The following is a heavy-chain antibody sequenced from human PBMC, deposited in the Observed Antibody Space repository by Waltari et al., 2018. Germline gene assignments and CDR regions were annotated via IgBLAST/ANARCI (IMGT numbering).Heavy chain of an antibody. CDR3: ARGDWNAGLGWFDP. Sequence: QVQLQESCPGLVKPSETLSLTCTVFGGSIRSYYWTWLRQPPGKGLEWVGYIYYSGSTKYNPSLKSRVTISVDTSKNQFSLRLSSVTSADTAVYYCARGDWNAGLGWFDPWGQGTLVTVSS. J-gene: IGHJ5*02. D-gene: IGHD1-1*01. CDR2: IYYSGST. V-gene: IGHV4-59*01. CDR1: GGSIRSYY.